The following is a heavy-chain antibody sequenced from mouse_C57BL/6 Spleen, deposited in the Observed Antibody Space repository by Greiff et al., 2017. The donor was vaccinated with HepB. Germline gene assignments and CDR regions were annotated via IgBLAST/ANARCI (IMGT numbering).Heavy chain of an antibody. CDR1: GYTFTSYW. Sequence: VPLQQPGAELVRPGSSVKLSCKASGYTFTSYWMHWVKQRPIQGLEWIGNIDPSDSETHYNQKFKDKATLTVDKSSSTAYMQLSSLTSEDSAVYYCARGEGLRRYFDVWGTGTTVTVSS. D-gene: IGHD2-2*01. J-gene: IGHJ1*03. CDR3: ARGEGLRRYFDV. V-gene: IGHV1-52*01. CDR2: IDPSDSET.